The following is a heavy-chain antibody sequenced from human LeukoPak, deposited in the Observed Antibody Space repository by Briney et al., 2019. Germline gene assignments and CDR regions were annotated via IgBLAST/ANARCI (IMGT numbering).Heavy chain of an antibody. D-gene: IGHD6-19*01. J-gene: IGHJ4*02. CDR3: ARDKIAVAGSPRSDY. CDR2: ISSSSSYI. V-gene: IGHV3-21*01. Sequence: PGGSLRLSCAASGLTFSSNSTNWVRQAPGKGLEWVSSISSSSSYIYYADSVKGRFTISRDNAKNSLYLQMNSLRAEDTAVYYCARDKIAVAGSPRSDYWGQGTLVTVSS. CDR1: GLTFSSNS.